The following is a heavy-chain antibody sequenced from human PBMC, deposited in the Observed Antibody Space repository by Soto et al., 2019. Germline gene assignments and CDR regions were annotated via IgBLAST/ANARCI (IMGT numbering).Heavy chain of an antibody. CDR3: ARDQRENYYYYYGMDV. CDR2: IYHSGST. Sequence: ASETLSLTCAVSGYSISSGYYWGWIRQPPGKGLEWIGSIYHSGSTYYNPSLKSRVTISVDTSKNQFSLKLSSVTAADTAVYYCARDQRENYYYYYGMDVWGQGTTVTVSS. CDR1: GYSISSGYY. D-gene: IGHD6-25*01. V-gene: IGHV4-38-2*02. J-gene: IGHJ6*02.